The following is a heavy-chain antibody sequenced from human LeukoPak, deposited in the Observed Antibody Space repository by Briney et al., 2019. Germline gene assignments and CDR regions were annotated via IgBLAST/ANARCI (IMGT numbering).Heavy chain of an antibody. CDR3: ARGQGYESYYYMDV. D-gene: IGHD2-2*01. J-gene: IGHJ6*03. CDR1: GFTFGDYA. V-gene: IGHV3-49*04. CDR2: IRSKAYGGTT. Sequence: GRSLRLSCTASGFTFGDYAMSWVRQAPGKGLEWVGFIRSKAYGGTTEYAASVKGRFTISRDDSKSIAYLQMNNLRPEDTAVFYCARGQGYESYYYMDVWGKGTTVSVSS.